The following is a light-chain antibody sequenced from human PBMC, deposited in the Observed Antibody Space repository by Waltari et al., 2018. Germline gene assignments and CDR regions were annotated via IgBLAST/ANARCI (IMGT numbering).Light chain of an antibody. V-gene: IGKV1-16*01. Sequence: DIQMTQSPSSLSASVGDRVTIPCRASQDISNFVARFQQKPGKAPKSLVYLISTLQSGVPSRFSGSGSGTNFTLTISSLQPEDFATYYCHQYKSYPITFGPGTKVDIK. CDR1: QDISNF. J-gene: IGKJ3*01. CDR2: LIS. CDR3: HQYKSYPIT.